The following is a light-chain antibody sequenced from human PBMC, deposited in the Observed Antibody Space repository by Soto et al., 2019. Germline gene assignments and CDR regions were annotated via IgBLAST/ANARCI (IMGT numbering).Light chain of an antibody. CDR3: QQSSNWPPIT. Sequence: EIVLTQSPATLSLSPGERATLSCRASQSVSTDLAWYQQKPGQAPRLIIYDAYNRATGIPARFSGSGSGTDFTPTISSLEAEDFAVYYCQQSSNWPPITCGQGTRLEIK. CDR2: DAY. J-gene: IGKJ5*01. V-gene: IGKV3-11*01. CDR1: QSVSTD.